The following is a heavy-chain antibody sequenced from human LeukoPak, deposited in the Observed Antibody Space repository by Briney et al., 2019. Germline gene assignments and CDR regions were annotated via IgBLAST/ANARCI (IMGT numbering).Heavy chain of an antibody. J-gene: IGHJ4*02. Sequence: GGSLRLSCAASGFTFSSYGMHWVRQAPGKGLEWVAVIWYDGSNKYYADSVKGRFTISRDNSKNTLYLQMNSLRAEDAAVYYCARDDFCGGNCYSGTLDHWGQGTLVTVSS. V-gene: IGHV3-33*01. D-gene: IGHD2-21*01. CDR2: IWYDGSNK. CDR3: ARDDFCGGNCYSGTLDH. CDR1: GFTFSSYG.